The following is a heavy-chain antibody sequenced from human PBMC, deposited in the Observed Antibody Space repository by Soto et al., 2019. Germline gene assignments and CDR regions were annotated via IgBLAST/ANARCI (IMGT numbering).Heavy chain of an antibody. CDR2: ISDSGSKT. CDR1: GFAFSTYA. CDR3: AAGEPLHY. V-gene: IGHV3-23*01. D-gene: IGHD3-10*01. J-gene: IGHJ4*02. Sequence: PGGSLRLSCVASGFAFSTYAMNWVRQIPGKGLEWVASISDSGSKTYYADSVKGRFTISRDNSKNAVYLQMNSLRDEDTAMYYCAAGEPLHYRGQGTLVTVSS.